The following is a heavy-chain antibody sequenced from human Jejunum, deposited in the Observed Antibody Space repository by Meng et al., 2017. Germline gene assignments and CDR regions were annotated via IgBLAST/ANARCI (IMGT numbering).Heavy chain of an antibody. Sequence: GESLKISCKGSGYSFTSYWIGWVRQMPGKGLEWMGIIYPGDSDTRYSPSFQGQVTISDDKSITTAYLQWSSLKAADTAIYYCARRGEGAWFLDYWGQGTLVNGAS. J-gene: IGHJ4*02. D-gene: IGHD6-19*01. CDR1: GYSFTSYW. V-gene: IGHV5-51*01. CDR3: ARRGEGAWFLDY. CDR2: IYPGDSDT.